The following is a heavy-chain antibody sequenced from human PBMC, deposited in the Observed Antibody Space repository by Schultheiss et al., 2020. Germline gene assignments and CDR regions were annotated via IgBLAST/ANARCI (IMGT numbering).Heavy chain of an antibody. CDR1: GDSVSSNSAA. D-gene: IGHD6-13*01. V-gene: IGHV6-1*01. CDR2: TYYRSKWYT. J-gene: IGHJ6*02. Sequence: SETLSLTCAISGDSVSSNSAAWNWIRQSPSRGLEWLGRTYYRSKWYTDYAVSVKSRITVNPDTSKNQFSLRLTSVTAADTAVYYCARHSPSYSSSWYTGPYYGMDVWGQGTTVTVSS. CDR3: ARHSPSYSSSWYTGPYYGMDV.